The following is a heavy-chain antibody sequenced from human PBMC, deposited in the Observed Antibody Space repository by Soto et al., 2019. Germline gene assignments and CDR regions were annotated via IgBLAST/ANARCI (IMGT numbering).Heavy chain of an antibody. V-gene: IGHV1-8*01. CDR1: GYTFTSYD. Sequence: GASVKVSCKASGYTFTSYDINWVRQATGQGLEWMGWMNPNSGNTGYAQKFQGRVTMTRNTSISTAYMELSSLRSEDTAVYYCARGSSGYVYYYYYMDVWAKGPRSPSP. D-gene: IGHD5-12*01. CDR3: ARGSSGYVYYYYYMDV. J-gene: IGHJ6*03. CDR2: MNPNSGNT.